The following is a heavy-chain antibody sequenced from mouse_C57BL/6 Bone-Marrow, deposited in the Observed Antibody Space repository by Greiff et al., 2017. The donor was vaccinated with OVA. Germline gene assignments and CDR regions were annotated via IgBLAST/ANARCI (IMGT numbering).Heavy chain of an antibody. CDR3: AREDYYGYYAMDY. CDR1: GYAFSSYW. J-gene: IGHJ4*01. V-gene: IGHV1-80*01. Sequence: VQLQQSGAELVKPGASVKISCKASGYAFSSYWMNWVKQRPGKGLEWIGQIYPGDGDTNYNGKFKGKATRTEDKSSSTAYMQLSSLTSEDSAVYFCAREDYYGYYAMDYWGQGTSVTVSS. CDR2: IYPGDGDT. D-gene: IGHD1-1*01.